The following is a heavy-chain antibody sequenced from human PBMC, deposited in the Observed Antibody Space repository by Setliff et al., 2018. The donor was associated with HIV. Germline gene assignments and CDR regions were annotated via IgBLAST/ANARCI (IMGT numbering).Heavy chain of an antibody. CDR3: ARLPDINSWPFDY. J-gene: IGHJ4*02. Sequence: PSETLSLTCTVSYGSISGHYWTWIRQPPGKGLEWIGYIHHSGGTQYNPSLRSRLTMSVDSSKNQFSLSLSSVTAADTAVYYCARLPDINSWPFDYWARGTLVTVSS. CDR1: YGSISGHY. CDR2: IHHSGGT. D-gene: IGHD6-13*01. V-gene: IGHV4-59*11.